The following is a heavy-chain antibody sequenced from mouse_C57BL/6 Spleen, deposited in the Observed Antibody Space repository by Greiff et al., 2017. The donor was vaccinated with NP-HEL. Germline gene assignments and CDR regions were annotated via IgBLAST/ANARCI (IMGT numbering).Heavy chain of an antibody. CDR2: IYPGSGNT. CDR3: ARKGSWYFDV. V-gene: IGHV1-66*01. CDR1: GYSFTSYY. Sequence: QVQLKQSGPELVKPGASVKISCKASGYSFTSYYIHWVKQRPGQGLEWIGWIYPGSGNTNYNEKFKGKATLTADTSSSTAYMQLSSLTSEDSAVYYCARKGSWYFDVWGIGTTVTVSS. J-gene: IGHJ1*03.